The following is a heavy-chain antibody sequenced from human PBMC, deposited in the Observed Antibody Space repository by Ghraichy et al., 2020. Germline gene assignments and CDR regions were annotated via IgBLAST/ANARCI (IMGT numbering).Heavy chain of an antibody. D-gene: IGHD2-15*01. J-gene: IGHJ4*02. V-gene: IGHV3-23*01. CDR2: MIVTGDKT. CDR1: EFAFSSHA. Sequence: GESLNISCAASEFAFSSHAMSWVRQAPGKGLEWVSSMIVTGDKTFYADSVKGRFTISRDNSKNTLFLQMSSLRAEDTAMYYCARMSGRWVTGYLYYFDLWGQGTLVTVSS. CDR3: ARMSGRWVTGYLYYFDL.